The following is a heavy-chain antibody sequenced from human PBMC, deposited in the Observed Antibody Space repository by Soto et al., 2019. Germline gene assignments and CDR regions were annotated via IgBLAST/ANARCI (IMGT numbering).Heavy chain of an antibody. Sequence: PGGSLRLSCAASGFTFSDYAMHWLRQTPGQGMEWVAMISYDGHYKYYADSMRGRFSISRDNSKNTLYVEMNSLRPEDTAVYYCAKEREPTIGARQYYDSWGQGTLV. J-gene: IGHJ4*02. CDR1: GFTFSDYA. V-gene: IGHV3-30*18. CDR2: ISYDGHYK. CDR3: AKEREPTIGARQYYDS. D-gene: IGHD3-16*01.